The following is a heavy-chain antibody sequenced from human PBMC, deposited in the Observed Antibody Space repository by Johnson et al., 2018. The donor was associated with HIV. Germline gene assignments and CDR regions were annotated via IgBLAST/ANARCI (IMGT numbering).Heavy chain of an antibody. J-gene: IGHJ3*01. Sequence: VLLVESGGGVVQPGRSLRLSCAASGFSLSDYAIHWVRQAPGKGLVWVSRINSDGSSTNYADSVKGRFTISRDNAKNTLYLQMNSLRAEDTAVYYCARGVAMIVFWGQGTMVTVSS. CDR3: ARGVAMIVF. V-gene: IGHV3-74*02. CDR1: GFSLSDYA. CDR2: INSDGSST. D-gene: IGHD3-22*01.